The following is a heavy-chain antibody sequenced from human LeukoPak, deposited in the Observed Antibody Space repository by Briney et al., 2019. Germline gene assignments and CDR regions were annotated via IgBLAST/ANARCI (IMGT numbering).Heavy chain of an antibody. Sequence: SVKVSCKASGGTFSSYAISWVRQAPGQGLEWMGRIVPIFGTANYAQKFQGRVTITTDESTSTAYMELSSLRSEDTAVYYCARDRISSSWPHLDYWGQGTLVTVSS. D-gene: IGHD6-13*01. CDR2: IVPIFGTA. CDR3: ARDRISSSWPHLDY. V-gene: IGHV1-69*05. CDR1: GGTFSSYA. J-gene: IGHJ4*02.